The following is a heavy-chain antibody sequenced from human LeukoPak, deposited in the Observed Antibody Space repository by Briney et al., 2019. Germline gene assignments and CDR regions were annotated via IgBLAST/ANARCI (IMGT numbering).Heavy chain of an antibody. CDR3: ARHQEDIVVVPAAARAFDI. CDR1: GGSISSSNW. J-gene: IGHJ3*02. D-gene: IGHD2-2*01. CDR2: IYHSGST. V-gene: IGHV4-4*02. Sequence: SETLSLTCAVSGGSISSSNWWSWVRQPPGKGLEWIGEIYHSGSTNYNPSLKSRVTISVDTSKNQFSLKLSSVTAADTAVYYCARHQEDIVVVPAAARAFDIWGQGTMVTVSS.